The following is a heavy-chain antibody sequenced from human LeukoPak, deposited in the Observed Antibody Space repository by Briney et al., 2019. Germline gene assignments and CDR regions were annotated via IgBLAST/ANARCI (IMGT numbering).Heavy chain of an antibody. Sequence: SGGSLRLSCAASGFTFSDYYMSWIRQAPGKGLEWVSYISSSGSTIYYADSVKGRFTISGDNAKNSLYLQMNSLRAEDTAVYYCARGGSGSYFDAFDIWGQGTMVTVSS. CDR2: ISSSGSTI. J-gene: IGHJ3*02. CDR1: GFTFSDYY. D-gene: IGHD1-26*01. V-gene: IGHV3-11*01. CDR3: ARGGSGSYFDAFDI.